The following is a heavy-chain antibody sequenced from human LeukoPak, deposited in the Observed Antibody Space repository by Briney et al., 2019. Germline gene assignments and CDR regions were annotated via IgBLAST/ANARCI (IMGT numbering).Heavy chain of an antibody. CDR2: IYHSGST. J-gene: IGHJ3*02. CDR1: GDSISSGYY. Sequence: SETLSLSCAVPGDSISSGYYWGWIRQPPGKGLEWIGSIYHSGSTYDNPSLKSRVTISVDTSKNQFSLKLNSVTAADTAVYYCARGREYSSGYEAFNIWGQGTMVSVSS. D-gene: IGHD6-19*01. CDR3: ARGREYSSGYEAFNI. V-gene: IGHV4-38-2*01.